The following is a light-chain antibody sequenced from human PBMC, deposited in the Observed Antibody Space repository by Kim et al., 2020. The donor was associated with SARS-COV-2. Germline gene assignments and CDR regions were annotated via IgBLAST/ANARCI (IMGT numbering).Light chain of an antibody. CDR3: QQSYSTPQT. CDR1: QSISSY. V-gene: IGKV1-39*01. Sequence: SVGDRVTITCRASQSISSYLNLYQQKPGKAPKLLIYAASSLQSGVPSRFSGSGSGTDFTLTISSLQPEDFATYYCQQSYSTPQTFGQGTKVDIK. J-gene: IGKJ1*01. CDR2: AAS.